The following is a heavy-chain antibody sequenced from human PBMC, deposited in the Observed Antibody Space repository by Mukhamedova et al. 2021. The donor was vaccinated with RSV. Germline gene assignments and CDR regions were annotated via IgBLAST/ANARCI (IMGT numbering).Heavy chain of an antibody. J-gene: IGHJ5*02. CDR2: IRTKASNYAT. Sequence: VRQASGKGLEWVGRIRTKASNYATAYGESVEGRFTFSRDDSKNTAYLQMNSLKTEDTAMYYCTRPYDFWTGHLSFDPWGQGTLVTV. V-gene: IGHV3-73*01. D-gene: IGHD3-3*01. CDR3: TRPYDFWTGHLSFDP.